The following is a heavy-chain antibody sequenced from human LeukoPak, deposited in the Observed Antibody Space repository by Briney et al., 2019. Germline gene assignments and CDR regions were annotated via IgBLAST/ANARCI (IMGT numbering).Heavy chain of an antibody. CDR1: GFSLSTSGVG. CDR3: XXXXXPFLSSWYVSTSLIWFDP. D-gene: IGHD6-19*01. J-gene: IGHJ5*02. CDR2: IYWDDDK. Sequence: SGPTLVNPTQTLTLTCTFSGFSLSTSGVGVGWIRQPPGKALEWLALIYWDDDKLYSPSLKGRLTITKDTPKNQVVLTMTNMDXXXXXXXXXXXXXXPFLSSWYVSTSLIWFDPWGQGTLVTVSS. V-gene: IGHV2-5*02.